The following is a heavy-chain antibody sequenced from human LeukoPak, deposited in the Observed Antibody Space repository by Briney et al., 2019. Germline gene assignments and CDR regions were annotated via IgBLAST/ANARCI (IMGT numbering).Heavy chain of an antibody. Sequence: ASVKVSCKASGYTFVGYYLHWVRQAPGQGLEWMAWIYPYTGNTHYAQTFQGRITVTRDTSVSTTYMELSWLTSDDTARYYCAREYSASEHWGQGTLVTVSS. J-gene: IGHJ4*02. CDR1: GYTFVGYY. V-gene: IGHV1-2*02. CDR3: AREYSASEH. D-gene: IGHD5-12*01. CDR2: IYPYTGNT.